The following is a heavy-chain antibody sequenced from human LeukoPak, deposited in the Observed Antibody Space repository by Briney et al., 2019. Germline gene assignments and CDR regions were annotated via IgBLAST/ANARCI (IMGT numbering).Heavy chain of an antibody. CDR3: ARDSSGYTDY. V-gene: IGHV3-23*01. CDR1: GFTFSSYA. D-gene: IGHD3-22*01. Sequence: PGGSLRLSCAASGFTFSSYAMSWVRQAPGKGLEWVSAISGSGGSTYYADSVKGRFTISRDNSKNTLYLQINSLRSEDTAVYYCARDSSGYTDYWGQGTLVTVSS. J-gene: IGHJ4*02. CDR2: ISGSGGST.